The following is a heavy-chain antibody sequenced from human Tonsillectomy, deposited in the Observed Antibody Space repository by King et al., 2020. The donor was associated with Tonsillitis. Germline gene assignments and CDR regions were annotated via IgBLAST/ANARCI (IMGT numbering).Heavy chain of an antibody. CDR2: ISSAISTI. CDR3: ARAQWLEGDNWFAP. D-gene: IGHD6-19*01. Sequence: VQLVESGGGLVQPGGSLRLSCAASGITFSNYSMNWVRQATGKGLEWVSYISSAISTIYYADSVKGRFTISRDNVKNSLYLQMNSLRDQDTAVYYCARAQWLEGDNWFAPWGQGTLVTVSS. V-gene: IGHV3-48*02. CDR1: GITFSNYS. J-gene: IGHJ5*02.